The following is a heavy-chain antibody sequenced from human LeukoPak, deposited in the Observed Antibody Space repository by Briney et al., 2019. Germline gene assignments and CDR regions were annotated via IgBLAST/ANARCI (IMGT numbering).Heavy chain of an antibody. CDR1: GFTVDSNY. Sequence: PGGSLRLSCAASGFTVDSNYLSWVRQAPGKGLEWVSTIYTGGNTYYAASVKGRFTISRDNSKNTLYLQMNSLRAEDTAVYYCAKSPEGQLVSLDYWGQGTLVTVSS. CDR3: AKSPEGQLVSLDY. D-gene: IGHD6-13*01. J-gene: IGHJ4*02. CDR2: IYTGGNT. V-gene: IGHV3-53*01.